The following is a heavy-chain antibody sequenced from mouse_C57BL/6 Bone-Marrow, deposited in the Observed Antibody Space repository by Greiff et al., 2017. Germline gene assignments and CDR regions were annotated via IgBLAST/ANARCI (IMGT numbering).Heavy chain of an antibody. CDR1: GFSLRTSGMG. CDR2: IYWDDDK. J-gene: IGHJ4*01. D-gene: IGHD1-1*01. CDR3: ARGLLRPHYYAMDY. Sequence: QVTLKVCGPGILQSSQTLSLTCSFSGFSLRTSGMGVSWIRQPSGKGLEWLAHIYWDDDKRYNPSLKSRLTISKDTSRNQVFLKLTRVDTADTATYYCARGLLRPHYYAMDYWGQGTSVTVSS. V-gene: IGHV8-12*01.